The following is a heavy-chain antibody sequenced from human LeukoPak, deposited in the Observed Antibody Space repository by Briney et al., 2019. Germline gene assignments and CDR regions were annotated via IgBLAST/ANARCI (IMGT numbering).Heavy chain of an antibody. D-gene: IGHD1/OR15-1a*01. CDR3: ARNNWGIDY. CDR1: GFTFDDYA. Sequence: PGRSLRLSCAASGFTFDDYAMHWIRHAPGKGLEWISGISWNSRSIGYADSVKGRFTISRDNARNTLYLQMNSLRAEDTAIYYCARNNWGIDYWGLGTLVTVSS. CDR2: ISWNSRSI. J-gene: IGHJ4*01. V-gene: IGHV3-9*01.